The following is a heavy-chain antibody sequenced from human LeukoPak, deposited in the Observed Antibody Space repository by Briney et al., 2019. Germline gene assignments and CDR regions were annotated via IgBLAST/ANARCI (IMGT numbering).Heavy chain of an antibody. CDR3: ARFVLLLGSGWYFDL. CDR1: GFTFSDYY. V-gene: IGHV3-11*01. D-gene: IGHD2-15*01. J-gene: IGHJ2*01. CDR2: ISSSGSTI. Sequence: GGALRLSCAASGFTFSDYYMNWVRQAPGKGLEWVSYISSSGSTIYYADSVKGRFTMSRDNAKNSLYLQTNSLRAEDTAVYYCARFVLLLGSGWYFDLWGRGTLVTVSS.